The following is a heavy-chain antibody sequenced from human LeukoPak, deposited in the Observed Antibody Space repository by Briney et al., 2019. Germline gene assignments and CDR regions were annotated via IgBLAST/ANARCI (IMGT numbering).Heavy chain of an antibody. CDR1: GFTFSDYY. Sequence: GGSLRLSCAASGFTFSDYYISWIRQAPGKGLEGGSEIGSSGSTLYCADSYKGRFTISRDNVKDELYQKMYSLRAEDTAVYYCAGDYYERNGYCLDYWGQGTLVTVSS. CDR3: AGDYYERNGYCLDY. J-gene: IGHJ4*02. D-gene: IGHD3-22*01. CDR2: IGSSGSTL. V-gene: IGHV3-11*01.